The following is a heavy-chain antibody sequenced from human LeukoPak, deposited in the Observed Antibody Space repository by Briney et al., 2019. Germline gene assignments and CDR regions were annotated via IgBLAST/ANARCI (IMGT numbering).Heavy chain of an antibody. CDR1: GFTFSSYS. V-gene: IGHV3-21*01. J-gene: IGHJ5*02. CDR2: ISSSTSYI. CDR3: ARGLSQQLTNWFDP. D-gene: IGHD6-13*01. Sequence: GGSLRLSCAASGFTFSSYSMNWIRQAPGKGLEWVSSISSSTSYIYYADSVKGRFTISKDNAKNSLYLQMNSLRAEDTAVYYCARGLSQQLTNWFDPWGQGTLVTVSS.